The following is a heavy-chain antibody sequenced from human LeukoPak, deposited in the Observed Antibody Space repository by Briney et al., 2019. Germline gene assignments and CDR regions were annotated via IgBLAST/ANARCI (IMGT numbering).Heavy chain of an antibody. J-gene: IGHJ5*02. Sequence: SETLSLTCTVSGDSIRTSFWSWIRQPPGKGLEWIASVHYSESANYNPSLKSRVTISLDTPKNQFSLELSFVTAADTAVYYCAVTYYDILTGLPLFDPWGQGTLVTVSS. CDR1: GDSIRTSF. CDR3: AVTYYDILTGLPLFDP. D-gene: IGHD3-9*01. CDR2: VHYSESA. V-gene: IGHV4-59*12.